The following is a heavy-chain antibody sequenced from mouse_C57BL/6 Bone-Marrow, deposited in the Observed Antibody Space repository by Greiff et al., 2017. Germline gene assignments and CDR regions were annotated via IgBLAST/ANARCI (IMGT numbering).Heavy chain of an antibody. V-gene: IGHV5-4*01. Sequence: EVMLVESGGGLVKPGGSLKLSCAASGFTFSSYAMSWVRQTPEKRLEWVATISDGGSYTYYQDNVQGRFTISRDNAKNNLYLQMSHLKSEDTAMYYCARDRPTYGSPWYFDVWGTGTTVTVSS. J-gene: IGHJ1*03. CDR1: GFTFSSYA. CDR2: ISDGGSYT. D-gene: IGHD1-1*01. CDR3: ARDRPTYGSPWYFDV.